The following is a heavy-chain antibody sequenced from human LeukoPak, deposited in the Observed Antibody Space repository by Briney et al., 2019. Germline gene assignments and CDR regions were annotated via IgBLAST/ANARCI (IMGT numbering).Heavy chain of an antibody. CDR3: ARDTGYCSGGSCYPNYFDY. CDR1: GGSVSSGSYY. Sequence: SETLSLTCTVSGGSVSSGSYYWSWIRQPPGKGLGWIGYVYYSGNTNYNPSLKSRVTISVDTSKNQFSLKLTSVTAADTAVYYCARDTGYCSGGSCYPNYFDYWGPGTLVTVSS. J-gene: IGHJ4*02. CDR2: VYYSGNT. V-gene: IGHV4-61*01. D-gene: IGHD2-15*01.